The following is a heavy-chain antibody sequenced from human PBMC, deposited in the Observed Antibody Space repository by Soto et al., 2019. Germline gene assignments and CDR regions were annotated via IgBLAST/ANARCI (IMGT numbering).Heavy chain of an antibody. Sequence: SETLSLTCAFSGGSISSDNWWSWVRQPPGKGLEWIGEIYHSGNSNYNPSRKSRVTISVDKSKNQFSLKVTSVTAADTGQYYCARVSASVMLRGVIINWGQGTLVTVSS. CDR1: GGSISSDNW. D-gene: IGHD3-10*01. V-gene: IGHV4-4*02. CDR2: IYHSGNS. J-gene: IGHJ4*02. CDR3: ARVSASVMLRGVIIN.